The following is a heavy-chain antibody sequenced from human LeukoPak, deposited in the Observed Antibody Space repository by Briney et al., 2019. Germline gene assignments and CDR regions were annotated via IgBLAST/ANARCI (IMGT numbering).Heavy chain of an antibody. V-gene: IGHV4-34*01. CDR1: GGSISSHY. CDR3: ARGANGSGPIDY. J-gene: IGHJ4*02. CDR2: INHSGST. D-gene: IGHD3-10*01. Sequence: SETLSLTCTVSGGSISSHYWSWIRQPPGKGLEWIGEINHSGSTNYNPSLKSRVTISVDTSKNQFSLKLSSVTAADTAVYYCARGANGSGPIDYWGQGTLVTVSS.